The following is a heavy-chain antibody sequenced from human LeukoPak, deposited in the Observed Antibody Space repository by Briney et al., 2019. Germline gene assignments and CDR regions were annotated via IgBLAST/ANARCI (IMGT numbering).Heavy chain of an antibody. J-gene: IGHJ4*02. CDR1: GGTFSSYA. D-gene: IGHD3-9*01. CDR2: IIPILGIA. CDR3: ARASSFDWLFY. V-gene: IGHV1-69*04. Sequence: SVKVSCKASGGTFSSYAISWVRQAPGQGLEWMGRIIPILGIANYAQKFQGRVTITADKSTSTAYMELSSLRSEDTAVYCCARASSFDWLFYWGQGTLVTVSS.